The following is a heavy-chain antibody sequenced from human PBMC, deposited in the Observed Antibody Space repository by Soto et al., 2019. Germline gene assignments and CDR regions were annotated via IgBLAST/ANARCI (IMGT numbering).Heavy chain of an antibody. Sequence: QINFKESGPTLVKPTQTLTLTGTFSGFSLSTTGVGVGWIRQPPGTALEWLALMYWADYKRYSPSLKSRLTISKDTSNHQVVLTMTNLYPVDTATYYCAYRQGSTVVNGDNCFDPWVQGTLVTVSS. D-gene: IGHD2-15*01. J-gene: IGHJ5*02. CDR2: MYWADYK. CDR3: AYRQGSTVVNGDNCFDP. V-gene: IGHV2-5*02. CDR1: GFSLSTTGVG.